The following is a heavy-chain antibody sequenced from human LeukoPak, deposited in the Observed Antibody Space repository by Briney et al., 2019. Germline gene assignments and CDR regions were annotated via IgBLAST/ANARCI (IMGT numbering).Heavy chain of an antibody. CDR3: ARRAVQVRFFDL. CDR1: GGSISSSSYY. Sequence: PSETLSLTCTVSGGSISSSSYYWDWIRQPPGKGLEWIGSIYYSGSTYYNPSLKSRVTISVDTSKNQFSLKLSSVTAADTAVYYCARRAVQVRFFDLWGRGTLVTVSS. D-gene: IGHD3-10*01. V-gene: IGHV4-39*01. J-gene: IGHJ2*01. CDR2: IYYSGST.